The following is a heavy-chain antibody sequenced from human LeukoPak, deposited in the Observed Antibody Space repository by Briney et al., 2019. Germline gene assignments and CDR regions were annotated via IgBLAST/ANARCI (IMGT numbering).Heavy chain of an antibody. CDR3: ARGYRAYYDSSGYSGY. CDR2: MNPNSGNT. Sequence: ASVKVSCKASGYTFTSYDINWVRQATGQGLEWMGWMNPNSGNTGYAQKFQGRVTMTRNTSISTAYMELSSLRSEDTAVYYCARGYRAYYDSSGYSGYWGQGTLVTVSS. V-gene: IGHV1-8*01. CDR1: GYTFTSYD. J-gene: IGHJ4*02. D-gene: IGHD3-22*01.